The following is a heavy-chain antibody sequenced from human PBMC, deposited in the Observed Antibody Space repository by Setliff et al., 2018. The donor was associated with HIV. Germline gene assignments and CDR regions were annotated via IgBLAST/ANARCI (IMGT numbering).Heavy chain of an antibody. CDR3: ARESGICGGDCHYEFDM. V-gene: IGHV1-69*13. D-gene: IGHD2-21*02. CDR2: IIPIFGTS. J-gene: IGHJ3*02. Sequence: SVKVSCKASGGNFSSYAISWVRQAPGQGLEWMGGIIPIFGTSNYAQKFQGRVTITADESTSTAYMGLSSLRSEDTGVYFCARESGICGGDCHYEFDMWGQGTMVTVTS. CDR1: GGNFSSYA.